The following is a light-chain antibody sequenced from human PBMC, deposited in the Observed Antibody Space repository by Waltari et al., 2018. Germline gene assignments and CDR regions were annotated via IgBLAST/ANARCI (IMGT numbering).Light chain of an antibody. J-gene: IGKJ2*03. Sequence: EKVLTQSPATLSVSPGESVTLPCRASQSVASNLAWYQQRPGQAPRLVLYDASTRASGIPARFSGSVSGTEFTLTISGLQSEDCALYYCQQYNDWYSFGQGTKLEIK. CDR2: DAS. V-gene: IGKV3-15*01. CDR1: QSVASN. CDR3: QQYNDWYS.